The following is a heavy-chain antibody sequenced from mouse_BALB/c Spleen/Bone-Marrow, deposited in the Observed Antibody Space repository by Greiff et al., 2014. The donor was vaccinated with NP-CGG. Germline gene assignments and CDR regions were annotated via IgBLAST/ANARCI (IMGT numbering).Heavy chain of an antibody. CDR3: SRGRRDALDY. J-gene: IGHJ4*01. CDR1: GYTFASYY. Sequence: QVQLQQSGAELVKPGASVKLSRKASGYTFASYYMYWVKQRPGQGLEWFGEINPSNGGTNFNEKFKNKATLTVDKSSSTAYMQLSSLTAEDSAVYYCSRGRRDALDYWGQGTSVTVSS. CDR2: INPSNGGT. V-gene: IGHV1S81*02.